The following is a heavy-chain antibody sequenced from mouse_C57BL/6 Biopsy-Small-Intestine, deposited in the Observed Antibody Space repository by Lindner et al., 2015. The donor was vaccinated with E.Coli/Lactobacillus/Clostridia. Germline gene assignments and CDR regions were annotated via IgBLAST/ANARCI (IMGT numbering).Heavy chain of an antibody. Sequence: SVKVSCKTSGYTFGSYGISWVRQAPGQGLECMGWISGYIGNTNYSQKFQGRITMTTDTSTSTAYMELRSLRFDDTAVYYCARDPGPVQLWSSPGPYYFDYWGQGTRVTVSS. CDR3: ARDPGPVQLWSSPGPYYFDY. D-gene: IGHD4-1*02. J-gene: IGHJ2*03. V-gene: IGHV1S61*01. CDR1: GYTFGSYG. CDR2: ISGYIGNT.